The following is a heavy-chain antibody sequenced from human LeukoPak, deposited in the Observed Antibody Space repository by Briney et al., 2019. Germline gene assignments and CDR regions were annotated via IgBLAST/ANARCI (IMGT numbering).Heavy chain of an antibody. D-gene: IGHD3-3*01. J-gene: IGHJ4*02. V-gene: IGHV4-59*01. CDR1: GGSISSYY. Sequence: SETLSLTCTVSGGSISSYYWSWIRQPPGKGPEWIGHIYHSGSTNYNPSLKSRVTISIDRSKNQFSLKLNSVTAADTAVYYCARGNGYSLVSWGQGTLVAVSS. CDR2: IYHSGST. CDR3: ARGNGYSLVS.